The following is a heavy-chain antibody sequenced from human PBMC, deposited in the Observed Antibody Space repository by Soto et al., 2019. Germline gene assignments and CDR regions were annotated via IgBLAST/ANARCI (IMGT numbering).Heavy chain of an antibody. CDR1: GFTFSSYG. Sequence: QVQLVESGGGVVQPGRSLRLSCAASGFTFSSYGMHWVRQAPGKGLEWVAVISYDGSNKYYADSVKGRFTISRDNSKNTLYLQMNSLRAEDTAVYYCAKCRLWFGELSYKLDFDYWGQGTLVTVSS. D-gene: IGHD3-10*01. CDR2: ISYDGSNK. CDR3: AKCRLWFGELSYKLDFDY. V-gene: IGHV3-30*18. J-gene: IGHJ4*02.